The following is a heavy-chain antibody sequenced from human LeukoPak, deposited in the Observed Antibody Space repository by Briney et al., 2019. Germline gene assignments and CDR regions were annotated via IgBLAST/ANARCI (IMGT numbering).Heavy chain of an antibody. Sequence: PGRSLRLSCTASGFTFGDYAMSWVRHAPGKGQEWVGFIRSKASGGTTEYAASVKGRFTISRDDSKSIAYLQMNSLKTEDTAVYYCTRGDGSGSSWGQGTLVTVSS. CDR3: TRGDGSGSS. V-gene: IGHV3-49*04. CDR1: GFTFGDYA. J-gene: IGHJ5*02. D-gene: IGHD3-10*01. CDR2: IRSKASGGTT.